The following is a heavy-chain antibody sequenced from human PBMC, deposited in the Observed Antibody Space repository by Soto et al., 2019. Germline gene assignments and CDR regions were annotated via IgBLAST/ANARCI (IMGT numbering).Heavy chain of an antibody. CDR3: ATASSGFARYFDL. D-gene: IGHD5-12*01. J-gene: IGHJ2*01. CDR2: IKTKTDGGPT. CDR1: GFTFSNAW. Sequence: EEQLVESGGGLVKPGGSLRLSCAASGFTFSNAWMSWVRQAPGKGLEWVGRIKTKTDGGPTDYAAPVKDRFTISRDDSKNTVYLQMNSLKTEGTAVYYCATASSGFARYFDLWGRGTLVIVSS. V-gene: IGHV3-15*01.